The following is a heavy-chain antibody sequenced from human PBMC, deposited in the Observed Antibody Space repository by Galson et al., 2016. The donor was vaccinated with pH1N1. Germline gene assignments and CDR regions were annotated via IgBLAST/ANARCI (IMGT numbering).Heavy chain of an antibody. CDR1: GDSVSSNSAA. CDR3: VGGGYSYDLDLHFGMEV. D-gene: IGHD5-18*01. Sequence: CAISGDSVSSNSAAWNWIRQSPSRGLEWLGRTYYRSKWYNDYAVSVKSRITINPDTSKNQLSLSLTSVTDADTAVYYCVGGGYSYDLDLHFGMEVWGQGTTVTVSS. J-gene: IGHJ6*02. CDR2: TYYRSKWYN. V-gene: IGHV6-1*01.